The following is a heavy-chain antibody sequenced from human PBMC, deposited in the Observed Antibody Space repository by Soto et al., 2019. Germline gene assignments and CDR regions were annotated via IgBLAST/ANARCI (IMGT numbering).Heavy chain of an antibody. CDR1: GYTFTGYY. J-gene: IGHJ6*02. D-gene: IGHD2-2*02. Sequence: ASVKVSCKASGYTFTGYYIHWVRQAPGQGLEWMGWINPNNGDTNYAQKFQGRVTMTTDTSTSTAYMELRSLRSDDTAVYYCARDHPSIYSRPYYYYGMDVWGQGTTVTVSS. V-gene: IGHV1-2*02. CDR2: INPNNGDT. CDR3: ARDHPSIYSRPYYYYGMDV.